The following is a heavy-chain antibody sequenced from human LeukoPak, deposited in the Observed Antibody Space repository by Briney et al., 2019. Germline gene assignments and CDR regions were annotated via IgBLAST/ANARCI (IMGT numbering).Heavy chain of an antibody. D-gene: IGHD3-16*01. Sequence: PSETLSLTCTASGGSISGYVWSWIRQPAGKGLEWIGRIYSSGTSNYNPSLKSRVTMSVDTSKNQFSLKVSSVTAADTAVYYCARAGDFARNQRTYYMDVWGKGTTITVSS. J-gene: IGHJ6*03. CDR3: ARAGDFARNQRTYYMDV. CDR2: IYSSGTS. CDR1: GGSISGYV. V-gene: IGHV4-4*07.